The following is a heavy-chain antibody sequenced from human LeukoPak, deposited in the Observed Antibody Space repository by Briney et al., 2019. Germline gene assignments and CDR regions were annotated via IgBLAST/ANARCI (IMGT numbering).Heavy chain of an antibody. CDR2: IHTSGSN. D-gene: IGHD3-3*01. CDR3: ARLSAAVHLGAFDL. Sequence: PETLSLTCAVSGVSISPYYWAWIRQPPGKGLEWIGYIHTSGSNNQYPSLKSRVTISVDKSKNHFSLRLTSVTAADTAVYYCARLSAAVHLGAFDLWGQGTMVTVSS. V-gene: IGHV4-4*09. J-gene: IGHJ3*01. CDR1: GVSISPYY.